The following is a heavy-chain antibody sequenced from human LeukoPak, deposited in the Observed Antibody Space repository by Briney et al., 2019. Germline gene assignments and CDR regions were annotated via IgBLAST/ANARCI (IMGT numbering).Heavy chain of an antibody. Sequence: PGRSLRLSCAASRFTFSSYGMHWVRQAPGKGLEWVAVIWYDGSNKYYADSVKGRFTISRDNSKNTLYLQMNSLRAEDTAVYYCARVPSSGGWSSYFDYWGQGTLVTVSS. D-gene: IGHD6-19*01. CDR3: ARVPSSGGWSSYFDY. J-gene: IGHJ4*02. V-gene: IGHV3-33*01. CDR1: RFTFSSYG. CDR2: IWYDGSNK.